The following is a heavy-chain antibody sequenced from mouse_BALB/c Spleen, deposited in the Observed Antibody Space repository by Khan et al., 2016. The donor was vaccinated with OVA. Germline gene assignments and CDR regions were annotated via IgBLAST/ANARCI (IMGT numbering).Heavy chain of an antibody. CDR1: GYTFTSYT. V-gene: IGHV1-4*01. Sequence: QVQLQQSGDELARPGASVKLSCKASGYTFTSYTIHWLKLRPGQGLEWIGYINPSNGDTNYNQKFKDKATLTAATAYNTPSMQLSSRSSDDSAVYNGVRDGAYYRNEGWLAYWGQGTLVTVS. D-gene: IGHD2-14*01. CDR2: INPSNGDT. J-gene: IGHJ3*01. CDR3: VRDGAYYRNEGWLAY.